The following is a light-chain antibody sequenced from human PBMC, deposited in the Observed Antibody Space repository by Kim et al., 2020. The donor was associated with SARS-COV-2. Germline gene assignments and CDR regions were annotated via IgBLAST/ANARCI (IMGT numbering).Light chain of an antibody. CDR2: DAA. Sequence: SPGEIATLSCRASQSVGIKLAWYQQKPGQAPRLLIYDAATRETGIPGRFSGSGSGTEFTLTIGSLQSEDFALYYCQQYHKWPGITFGQGTRLEFK. CDR1: QSVGIK. V-gene: IGKV3-15*01. CDR3: QQYHKWPGIT. J-gene: IGKJ5*01.